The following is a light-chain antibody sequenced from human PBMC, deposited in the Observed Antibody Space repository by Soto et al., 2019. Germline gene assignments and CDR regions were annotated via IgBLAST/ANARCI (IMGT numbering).Light chain of an antibody. Sequence: SYELTQPPSVSVSPGQTARMTCSGDKLGNKFPCWYQVKPGQSPVLVIYRGNNRPSGIPERFSGSSSGNTATLTISGTQAMDEADYYCQAWDSSIHYVFGTGTRVTVL. CDR1: KLGNKF. V-gene: IGLV3-1*01. CDR3: QAWDSSIHYV. CDR2: RGN. J-gene: IGLJ1*01.